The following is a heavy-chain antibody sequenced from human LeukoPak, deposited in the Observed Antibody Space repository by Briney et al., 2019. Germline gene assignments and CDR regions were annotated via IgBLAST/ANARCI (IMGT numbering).Heavy chain of an antibody. CDR2: IYHSGST. Sequence: SQTLSLTCTVSGGSISSGGYYWSWIRQPPGKGLEWIGYIYHSGSTYYNPSLKSRVTISVDTSKNQFSLNLSSVTAADTAVYYCARLKAVAGDFLYYYYYYGMDVWGQGTTVTVSS. D-gene: IGHD6-19*01. CDR1: GGSISSGGYY. CDR3: ARLKAVAGDFLYYYYYYGMDV. V-gene: IGHV4-30-2*01. J-gene: IGHJ6*02.